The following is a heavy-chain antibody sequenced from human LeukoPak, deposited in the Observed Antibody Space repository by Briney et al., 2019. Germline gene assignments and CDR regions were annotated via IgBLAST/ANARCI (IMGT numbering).Heavy chain of an antibody. CDR2: ISTSGGST. CDR3: ARRTYVDY. V-gene: IGHV3-48*03. D-gene: IGHD3-16*01. J-gene: IGHJ4*02. Sequence: GGSLRLSCAASGFTFSNYAMSWVRQAPGKGLEWVSYISTSGGSTNYADSVKGRFTISRDNAKNSLYLQMNSLRAEDTALYYCARRTYVDYWGQGTLVTVSS. CDR1: GFTFSNYA.